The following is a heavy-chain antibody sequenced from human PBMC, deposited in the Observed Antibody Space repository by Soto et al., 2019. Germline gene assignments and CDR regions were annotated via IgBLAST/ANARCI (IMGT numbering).Heavy chain of an antibody. V-gene: IGHV3-23*01. CDR1: GFTFSSYA. Sequence: GGSLRLSCAASGFTFSSYAMSWVRQAPGKGLEWVSAISGSGGSTYYADSVKGRFTISRDNSKNTLYLQMNSLRAEDTAVYYCAKGLRFLYSEYYFDYWGQGTLVTVSS. D-gene: IGHD3-3*01. J-gene: IGHJ4*02. CDR3: AKGLRFLYSEYYFDY. CDR2: ISGSGGST.